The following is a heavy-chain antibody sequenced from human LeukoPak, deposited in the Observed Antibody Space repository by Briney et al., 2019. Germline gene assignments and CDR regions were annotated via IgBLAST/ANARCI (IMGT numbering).Heavy chain of an antibody. V-gene: IGHV6-1*01. CDR3: ARQVWIQLRGPLNYFDY. CDR2: TYYRSKWYN. CDR1: GDSVSSNSAA. J-gene: IGHJ4*02. D-gene: IGHD5-18*01. Sequence: SQTLSLTCAISGDSVSSNSAAWNWIRQSPSRGLEWLGRTYYRSKWYNDYAVSVKSRITINPDTSKNQFSLQLNSVTPEDTAVYYCARQVWIQLRGPLNYFDYWGQGTLVTVSS.